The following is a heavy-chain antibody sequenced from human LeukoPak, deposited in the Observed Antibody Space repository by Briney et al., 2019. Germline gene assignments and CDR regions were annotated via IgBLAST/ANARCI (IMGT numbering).Heavy chain of an antibody. V-gene: IGHV3-48*03. CDR2: ISRSGSTI. D-gene: IGHD3-10*01. CDR3: AREGSSYAPSQPFYFDY. Sequence: GGSLRLSCAASGFTFSSYDMNWVRQAPGKGLEWVSYISRSGSTIYYADSVRGRFTISRDNAKNSLYLQMNSLRAEDTAVYFCAREGSSYAPSQPFYFDYWGQGTLVTVSS. J-gene: IGHJ4*02. CDR1: GFTFSSYD.